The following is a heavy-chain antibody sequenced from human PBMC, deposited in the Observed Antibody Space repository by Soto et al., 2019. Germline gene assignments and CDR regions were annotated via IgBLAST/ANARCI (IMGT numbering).Heavy chain of an antibody. CDR2: IIPIFGTA. D-gene: IGHD3-22*01. CDR3: AGDLVDINYYYGMDV. V-gene: IGHV1-69*13. CDR1: GGTFSSYS. Sequence: SVKVSCKASGGTFSSYSISWVRQAPGQGLEWMGGIIPIFGTANYAQKFRGRVTITADESTSTAYMELSSLRSEDTAVYYCAGDLVDINYYYGMDVWGQGTTVTVSS. J-gene: IGHJ6*02.